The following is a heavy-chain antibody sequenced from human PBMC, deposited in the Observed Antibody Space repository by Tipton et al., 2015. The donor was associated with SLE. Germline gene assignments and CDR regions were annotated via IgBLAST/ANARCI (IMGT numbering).Heavy chain of an antibody. Sequence: GLVKPSETLSLTCTVSGYSIFDGYYWGWIRQPPGKGPEWIGTIYHSGDTYYNPSLKSRVTLTVDTSKNQFSLSLNSVTAADTAVYYCARVRFFDYWGRGTLVTVSS. CDR2: IYHSGDT. V-gene: IGHV4-38-2*02. CDR3: ARVRFFDY. CDR1: GYSIFDGYY. J-gene: IGHJ2*01. D-gene: IGHD3-3*01.